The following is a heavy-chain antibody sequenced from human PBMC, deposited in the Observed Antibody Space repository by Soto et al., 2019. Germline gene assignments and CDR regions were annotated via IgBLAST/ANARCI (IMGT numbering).Heavy chain of an antibody. Sequence: QDQLVQSGDEVRKPGSSVKVSCKASGYIFVNYGIALVRQAPGQGLEWMGWISPYSGNTHYASKVQGRLTMLTNTSTGTAYRDRGSLTSDDTAVYYGAMVYNYVTPTPQDVWGKEPTFPVPS. CDR3: AMVYNYVTPTPQDV. CDR1: GYIFVNYG. V-gene: IGHV1-18*01. CDR2: ISPYSGNT. J-gene: IGHJ6*04. D-gene: IGHD3-16*01.